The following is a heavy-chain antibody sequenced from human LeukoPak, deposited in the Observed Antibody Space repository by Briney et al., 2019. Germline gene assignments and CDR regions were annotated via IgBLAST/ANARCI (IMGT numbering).Heavy chain of an antibody. CDR1: RFSFSSYG. J-gene: IGHJ4*02. CDR3: AREQWLPPDYFDY. Sequence: GGSPRLSCAASRFSFSSYGIHWVRQAPGKGLEWVSSISSSSSYIYYADSVKGRFTISRDNAKNSLYLQMNSLRAEDTAVYYCAREQWLPPDYFDYWGQGTLVTVSS. V-gene: IGHV3-21*01. D-gene: IGHD6-19*01. CDR2: ISSSSSYI.